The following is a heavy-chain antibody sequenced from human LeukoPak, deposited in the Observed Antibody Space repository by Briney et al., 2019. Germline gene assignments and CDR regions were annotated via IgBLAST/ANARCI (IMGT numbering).Heavy chain of an antibody. D-gene: IGHD1-26*01. V-gene: IGHV3-23*01. CDR1: GFTFSNYA. J-gene: IGHJ4*02. CDR2: ISGSGGDT. CDR3: ANYLSGSYYVFDY. Sequence: GGSLRLSCAASGFTFSNYAMNWVRQAPGKGLEWVSAISGSGGDTYYADSVKGRFTISRDNSKNTLYLQMNSLRAEDTAVYYCANYLSGSYYVFDYWGQGTLVTVSS.